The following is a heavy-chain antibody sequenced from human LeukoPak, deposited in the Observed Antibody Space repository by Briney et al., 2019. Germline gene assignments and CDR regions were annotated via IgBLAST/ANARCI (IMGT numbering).Heavy chain of an antibody. J-gene: IGHJ4*02. D-gene: IGHD3-9*01. V-gene: IGHV3-23*01. Sequence: GGSLRLSCATSGFTFSSYAMSWVRQAPGKGLEWVSAISGSGGSTYYADSVKGRFTISRDNSKNTLYLQMNSLRAEDTAVYYCAKDSAGYYDILTGPLDYWGQGTLVTVSS. CDR2: ISGSGGST. CDR3: AKDSAGYYDILTGPLDY. CDR1: GFTFSSYA.